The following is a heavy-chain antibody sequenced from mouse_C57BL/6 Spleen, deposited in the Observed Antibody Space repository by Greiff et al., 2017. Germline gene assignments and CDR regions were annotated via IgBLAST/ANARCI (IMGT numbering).Heavy chain of an antibody. J-gene: IGHJ2*01. D-gene: IGHD1-1*01. CDR3: ARRATVVARGFFDY. Sequence: VQLQQPGAELVKPGASVKLSCKASGYTFTSYWMQWVKQRPGQGLEWIGEIDPSDSYTNYNQKFKGKATLTVDTSSSTAYMQLSSLTSEDSAVYYCARRATVVARGFFDYWGQGTTLTVSS. CDR1: GYTFTSYW. V-gene: IGHV1-50*01. CDR2: IDPSDSYT.